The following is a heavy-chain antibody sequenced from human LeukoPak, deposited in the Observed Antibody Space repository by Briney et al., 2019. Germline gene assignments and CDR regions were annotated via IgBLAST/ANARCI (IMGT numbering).Heavy chain of an antibody. V-gene: IGHV4-31*03. Sequence: SETLSLTCTVSGDSINSGGYYWNWIRQHPGKGLEWIGYISYSGSTYYNPSLKSRINISVDTSKNQFPLKLTSVTAADTAVYYCSRSGSKGYWSSTTSCYIRPFDPWGQGTLVTVSS. J-gene: IGHJ5*02. D-gene: IGHD2-2*02. CDR3: SRSGSKGYWSSTTSCYIRPFDP. CDR2: ISYSGST. CDR1: GDSINSGGYY.